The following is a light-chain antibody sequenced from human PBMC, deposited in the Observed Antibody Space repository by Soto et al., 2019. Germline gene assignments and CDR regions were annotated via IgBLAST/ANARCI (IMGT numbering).Light chain of an antibody. CDR2: AAS. J-gene: IGKJ1*01. CDR3: QQSYSTRPT. CDR1: QSISSY. V-gene: IGKV1-39*01. Sequence: DIQMTQSPSSLSASVGDRVTITCRASQSISSYLNWYQQKPGKAPKLLIYAASSLQSGVPSRFSGSGSGTDSTLSVSSVQPEDFATYYCQQSYSTRPTFGQGTKVEIK.